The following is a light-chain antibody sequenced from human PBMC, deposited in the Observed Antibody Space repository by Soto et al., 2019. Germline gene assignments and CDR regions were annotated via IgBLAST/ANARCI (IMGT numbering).Light chain of an antibody. Sequence: EIVMTQSPATLSVSLMERATVCCMASQSVSTNLAWYQQKPGQAPRLLIYGASTRATDIPARFSGSGSGTEFTLTISSLQSEDFAIYYCQQYNNWPPITFGQGTRLEIK. V-gene: IGKV3-15*01. CDR2: GAS. CDR3: QQYNNWPPIT. CDR1: QSVSTN. J-gene: IGKJ5*01.